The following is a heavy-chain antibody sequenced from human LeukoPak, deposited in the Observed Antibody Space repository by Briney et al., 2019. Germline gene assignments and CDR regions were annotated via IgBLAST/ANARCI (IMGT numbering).Heavy chain of an antibody. Sequence: SETLSLTCTVSGDSISNYYWSWIRQPAGKGLEWIGRYYISESTDYNPSLKSRVTMSVDTSKNQFFLKLSSVTAADTAVYYCARDGDYYDSSGSFDSWGQGTLVTVSS. CDR1: GDSISNYY. J-gene: IGHJ4*02. CDR3: ARDGDYYDSSGSFDS. CDR2: YYISEST. V-gene: IGHV4-4*07. D-gene: IGHD3-22*01.